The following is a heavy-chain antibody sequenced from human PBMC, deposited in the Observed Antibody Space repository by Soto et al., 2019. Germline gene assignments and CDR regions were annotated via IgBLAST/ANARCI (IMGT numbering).Heavy chain of an antibody. Sequence: EVQLVESGGGLVQPGGSLRLSCAASGFTFSSYDMHWVRQATGKGLEWVSAIGTAGDTYYPGSVKGRFTISRENAKNSLYLKMNSLRAGDTAVYYCARSHKEASTHENYSNDTIYYYYMDVWGKGTTVTVSS. CDR2: IGTAGDT. CDR1: GFTFSSYD. V-gene: IGHV3-13*01. J-gene: IGHJ6*03. CDR3: ARSHKEASTHENYSNDTIYYYYMDV. D-gene: IGHD4-4*01.